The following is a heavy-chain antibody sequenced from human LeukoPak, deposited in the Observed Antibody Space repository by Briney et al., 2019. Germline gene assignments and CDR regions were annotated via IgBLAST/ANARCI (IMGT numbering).Heavy chain of an antibody. V-gene: IGHV4-61*02. CDR2: IYTSGST. CDR3: ARHPPTYGDFHAFDI. J-gene: IGHJ3*02. D-gene: IGHD4-17*01. CDR1: GGSISSGSSY. Sequence: SETLSLTCTVSGGSISSGSSYWSWIRQSAGKGLEWIGRIYTSGSTNFNSSLRSRVTISVDTSKNQFSLRLNSVTAADTAVYYCARHPPTYGDFHAFDIWGQGTMVTVSS.